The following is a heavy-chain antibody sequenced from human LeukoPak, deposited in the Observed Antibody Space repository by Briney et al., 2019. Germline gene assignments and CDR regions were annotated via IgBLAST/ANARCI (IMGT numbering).Heavy chain of an antibody. D-gene: IGHD3-10*01. CDR1: SGSVSSGSYY. Sequence: PSETLSLTCTVSSGSVSSGSYYWSWIRQPPGKGLEWIGYIYYSGSTKYNPSLKSRVTISIDTSKNQFSLKLSSVTAADTAVYYCARHPVKEGSVWFGELLGYFNYWGQGTLVTVSS. CDR2: IYYSGST. J-gene: IGHJ4*02. CDR3: ARHPVKEGSVWFGELLGYFNY. V-gene: IGHV4-61*01.